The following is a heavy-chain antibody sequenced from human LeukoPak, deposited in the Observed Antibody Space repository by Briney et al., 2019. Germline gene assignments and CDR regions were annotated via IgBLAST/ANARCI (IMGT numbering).Heavy chain of an antibody. Sequence: GGSLRLSCAASGFTFSTYAMSWVRQAPGKGLEWVSAITDSGRRTYYADSVKGRFTVSRDNSQNTLYLQVNSLRGEDTAVYYCGKETPPRGWVTVDLRGQGTLVTVSS. CDR3: GKETPPRGWVTVDL. CDR1: GFTFSTYA. CDR2: ITDSGRRT. V-gene: IGHV3-23*01. J-gene: IGHJ4*02. D-gene: IGHD1-26*01.